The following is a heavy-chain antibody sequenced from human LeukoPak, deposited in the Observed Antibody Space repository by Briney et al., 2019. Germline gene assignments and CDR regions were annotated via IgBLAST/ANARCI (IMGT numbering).Heavy chain of an antibody. V-gene: IGHV4-61*01. D-gene: IGHD3-22*01. CDR3: ARDPSYDSSGYLDY. CDR1: GGSISSSSYY. CDR2: IYYSGST. Sequence: SETLSLTCTVSGGSISSSSYYWSWIRQPPGKGLEWIGYIYYSGSTNYNPSLKSRFTISLDTSKNQFSLKLSSVTAADTAVYYCARDPSYDSSGYLDYWGQGTLVTVSS. J-gene: IGHJ4*02.